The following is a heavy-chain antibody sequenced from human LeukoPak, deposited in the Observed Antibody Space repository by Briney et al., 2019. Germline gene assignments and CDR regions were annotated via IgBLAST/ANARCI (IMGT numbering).Heavy chain of an antibody. CDR1: GGTFSSYA. J-gene: IGHJ4*02. Sequence: SVKVSCKASGGTFSSYAISWVRQAPGQGLEWMGGIIPIFGTANYAQKFQGRVTITADESTSTAYMELSSLRSEDMAVYYCARYGYSYGQDDFDYWGQGTLVTVSS. V-gene: IGHV1-69*01. CDR2: IIPIFGTA. CDR3: ARYGYSYGQDDFDY. D-gene: IGHD5-18*01.